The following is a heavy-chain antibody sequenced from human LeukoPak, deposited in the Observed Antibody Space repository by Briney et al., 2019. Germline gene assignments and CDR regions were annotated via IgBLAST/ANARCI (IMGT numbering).Heavy chain of an antibody. V-gene: IGHV4-39*01. CDR2: IYYSKNT. CDR1: GGSISSSSAY. Sequence: SETLSLTCTVSGGSISSSSAYWGWIRQPPGKGLEWIGSIYYSKNTYYNPSLKSRVTISADTSKNQFSLTLGSVSAADTAVYYCVSPRGFSYGYFDYWGQGTLATVSS. J-gene: IGHJ4*02. CDR3: VSPRGFSYGYFDY. D-gene: IGHD5-18*01.